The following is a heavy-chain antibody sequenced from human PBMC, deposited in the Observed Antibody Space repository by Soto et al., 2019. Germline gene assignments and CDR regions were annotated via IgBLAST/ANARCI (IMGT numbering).Heavy chain of an antibody. D-gene: IGHD3-22*01. J-gene: IGHJ4*02. CDR2: ISAYNGNT. Sequence: QVQLVQSGAEVKKPGASVKVSCKASGYTFTSYGISWVRQAPGQGLEWMGWISAYNGNTNYAQKLQGRVTMTTDTSTSTAYMELRSLRSDDTAVYYCARASRGGYYYAPGVYYFDYWGQGTLVTVSS. V-gene: IGHV1-18*01. CDR3: ARASRGGYYYAPGVYYFDY. CDR1: GYTFTSYG.